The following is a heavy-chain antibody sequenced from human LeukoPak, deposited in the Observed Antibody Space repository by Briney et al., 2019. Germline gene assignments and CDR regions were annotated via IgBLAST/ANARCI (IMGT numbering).Heavy chain of an antibody. D-gene: IGHD3-10*01. CDR2: IYYSGST. Sequence: SETLSLTCTVSGGSISSYYWSWIRQPPGKGLEWIEYIYYSGSTNYNPSLKSRVTISVDTSKNQFSLKLSSVTAADTAVYYCARFDRRITMVRGVITDWGQGTLVTVSS. V-gene: IGHV4-59*08. J-gene: IGHJ4*02. CDR3: ARFDRRITMVRGVITD. CDR1: GGSISSYY.